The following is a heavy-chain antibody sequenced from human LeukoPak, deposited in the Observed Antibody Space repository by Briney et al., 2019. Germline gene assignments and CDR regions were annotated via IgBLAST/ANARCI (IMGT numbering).Heavy chain of an antibody. D-gene: IGHD3-16*01. CDR2: IYHSGST. J-gene: IGHJ5*02. CDR3: ARDHGPGGGRFGP. V-gene: IGHV4-38-2*02. CDR1: GYSISSGYY. Sequence: KPSETLSLTCTVSGYSISSGYYWGWIRQPPGKGLEWIGSIYHSGSTYYTPPLKGRVTISVDTSKNQSSLKLSSVTAADTAVYYCARDHGPGGGRFGPWGQGTLVTVSS.